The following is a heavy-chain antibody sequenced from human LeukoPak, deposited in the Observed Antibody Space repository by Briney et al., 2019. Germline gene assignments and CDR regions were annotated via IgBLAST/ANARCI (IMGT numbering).Heavy chain of an antibody. V-gene: IGHV1-69*01. Sequence: SVKVSCKASGGTFSSYAISWVRQAPGQGLEWMGGIIPIFGTANYAQKFQGRVTITADESTSTAYMELSSLRSEDTAVYYCARSQGSGSYYKAGDYYYYCMDVWGKGTTVTVSS. J-gene: IGHJ6*04. CDR3: ARSQGSGSYYKAGDYYYYCMDV. CDR1: GGTFSSYA. D-gene: IGHD3-10*01. CDR2: IIPIFGTA.